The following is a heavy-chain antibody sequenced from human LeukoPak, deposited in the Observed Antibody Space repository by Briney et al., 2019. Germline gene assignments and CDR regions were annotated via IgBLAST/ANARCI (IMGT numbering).Heavy chain of an antibody. D-gene: IGHD6-19*01. J-gene: IGHJ4*02. CDR3: ARDPSTASAWFYFDL. CDR1: GFTFGSNW. CDR2: INQDGSVR. V-gene: IGHV3-7*01. Sequence: PGGSLRLSCAASGFTFGSNWMSWVRQAPGKGLEWVAHINQDGSVRYYVDSVKGRFTLSRDNTKNSLYLQMNNLRVDDTAIYYCARDPSTASAWFYFDLWGQGTLVTVSS.